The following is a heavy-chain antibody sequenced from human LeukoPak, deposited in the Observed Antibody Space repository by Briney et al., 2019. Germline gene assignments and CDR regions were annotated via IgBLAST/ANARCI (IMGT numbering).Heavy chain of an antibody. V-gene: IGHV3-23*01. Sequence: GGSLRLSCAASGFTFSSYAITWVRQAPGKGLEWVSAVSSNGAKTYYADSVKGRFTISRDNYKNMVSLQMNSLRAEDTAVYYCAKVPSSGWYPNEYYFDYWGQGTLVTVSS. CDR3: AKVPSSGWYPNEYYFDY. J-gene: IGHJ4*02. D-gene: IGHD6-19*01. CDR1: GFTFSSYA. CDR2: VSSNGAKT.